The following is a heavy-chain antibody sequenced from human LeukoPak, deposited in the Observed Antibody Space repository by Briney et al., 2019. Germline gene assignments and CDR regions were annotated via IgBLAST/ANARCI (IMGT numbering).Heavy chain of an antibody. V-gene: IGHV3-9*01. D-gene: IGHD1-26*01. CDR2: ISWNSGSI. CDR1: GFTFDDYA. Sequence: GRSLRLSCAASGFTFDDYAMHWVRQAPGKGLEWVSGISWNSGSIGYADPVKGRFTISRDNAKNSLYLQMNSLRAEDTALYYCAKGGPIVGATSYYFDYWGQGTLVTVSS. CDR3: AKGGPIVGATSYYFDY. J-gene: IGHJ4*02.